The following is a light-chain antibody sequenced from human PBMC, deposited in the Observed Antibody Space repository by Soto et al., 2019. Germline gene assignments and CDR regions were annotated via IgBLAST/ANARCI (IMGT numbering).Light chain of an antibody. CDR1: SSDVGGYNY. CDR2: DVS. V-gene: IGLV2-14*03. J-gene: IGLJ1*01. CDR3: GSYTSSSTHV. Sequence: QSVLTQPASVSGSPGQSITISCTGTSSDVGGYNYVSWYQHHPGKAPKLMIYDVSNRPSGVSSRFSGSKSGNTASLTISGLQAEDEADYYCGSYTSSSTHVFGTGTKVTVL.